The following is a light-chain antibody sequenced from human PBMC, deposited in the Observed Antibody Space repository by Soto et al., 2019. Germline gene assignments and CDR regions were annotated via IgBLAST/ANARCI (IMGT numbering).Light chain of an antibody. J-gene: IGLJ2*01. V-gene: IGLV2-14*01. CDR3: SSYTGSSSVV. CDR2: EVS. Sequence: QSALTQPASVSGSPGQSITISCIGTSSDVGGYNYVSWYQQHPGTAPKLMIYEVSNRPSGVSNRFSGSKSGNTASLTISGLQAEDEADYYCSSYTGSSSVVFGGGTQLTVL. CDR1: SSDVGGYNY.